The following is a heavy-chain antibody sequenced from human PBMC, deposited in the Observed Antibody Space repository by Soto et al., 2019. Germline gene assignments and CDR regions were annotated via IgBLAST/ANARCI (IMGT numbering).Heavy chain of an antibody. V-gene: IGHV3-30*18. CDR1: GFTFSSYG. D-gene: IGHD2-15*01. Sequence: QVQLVESGGGVVQPGRSLRLSCAASGFTFSSYGMHWVRQAPGKGLEWVAVISYDGSDKYYADSVKGRFTISRDNSNNTRYLQMDSLRAEDTAVYYCAKGVVVVTPYFQHWGQGTLVTVSS. CDR2: ISYDGSDK. CDR3: AKGVVVVTPYFQH. J-gene: IGHJ1*01.